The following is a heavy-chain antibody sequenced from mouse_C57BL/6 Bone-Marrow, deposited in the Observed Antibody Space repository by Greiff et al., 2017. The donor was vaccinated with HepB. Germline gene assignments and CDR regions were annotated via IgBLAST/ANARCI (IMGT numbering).Heavy chain of an antibody. D-gene: IGHD2-5*01. Sequence: QVQLKESGAELVRPGTSVKVSCKASGYAFTNYLIEWVKQRPGQGLEWIGVINPGSGGTNYNEKFKGKATLTADKSSSTAYMQLSSLTSEDSAVYFCARAKAYYSNYGWYFDVWGTGTTVTVSS. J-gene: IGHJ1*03. V-gene: IGHV1-54*01. CDR1: GYAFTNYL. CDR3: ARAKAYYSNYGWYFDV. CDR2: INPGSGGT.